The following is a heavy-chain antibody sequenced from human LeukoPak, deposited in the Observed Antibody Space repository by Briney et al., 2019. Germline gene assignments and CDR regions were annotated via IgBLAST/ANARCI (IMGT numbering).Heavy chain of an antibody. Sequence: PGRSLRLSCAASGFTFSSYGMPWVRQAPGKGLEWVAVISYDGSNKYYADSVKGRFTISRDNPKNTLYLQMNSLRAEDTAVYYCAKDTLLWFGELSYAFDIWGQGTMVTVSS. J-gene: IGHJ3*02. CDR3: AKDTLLWFGELSYAFDI. D-gene: IGHD3-10*01. CDR2: ISYDGSNK. CDR1: GFTFSSYG. V-gene: IGHV3-30*18.